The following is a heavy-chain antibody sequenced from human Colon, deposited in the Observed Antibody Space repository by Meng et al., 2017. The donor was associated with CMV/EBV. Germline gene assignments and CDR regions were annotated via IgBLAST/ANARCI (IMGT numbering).Heavy chain of an antibody. V-gene: IGHV4-59*01. D-gene: IGHD3-16*01. CDR3: ARVKATVGEIVD. CDR1: GGSISDYH. J-gene: IGHJ4*02. CDR2: IYYTGTT. Sequence: GSLRLSCNVSGGSISDYHWTWIRQPPGMGLEWIGYIYYTGTTYYNPSLKRRVTISVDKSKNHFSLKLTSVTAADTAVYYCARVKATVGEIVDWGQGTLVTVSS.